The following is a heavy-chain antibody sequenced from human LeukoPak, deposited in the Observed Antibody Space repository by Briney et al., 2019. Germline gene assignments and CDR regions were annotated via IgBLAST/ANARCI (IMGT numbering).Heavy chain of an antibody. V-gene: IGHV1-2*02. Sequence: ASVKVSCKASGYTFTSYDISWVRQAPGQGLEWMGWINPNSGGTNYAQKFQGRVTMTRDTSISTAYMELSRLRSDDTAVYYCAYCSSTSCYLTPNDAFDIWGQGTMVTVSS. J-gene: IGHJ3*02. CDR3: AYCSSTSCYLTPNDAFDI. D-gene: IGHD2-2*01. CDR2: INPNSGGT. CDR1: GYTFTSYD.